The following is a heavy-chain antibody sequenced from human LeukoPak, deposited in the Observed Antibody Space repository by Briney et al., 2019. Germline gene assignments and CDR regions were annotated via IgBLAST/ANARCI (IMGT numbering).Heavy chain of an antibody. D-gene: IGHD1-7*01. CDR3: ARDPTWNYVL. CDR1: GFTFSSYA. V-gene: IGHV3-21*01. CDR2: ISSSSSYI. J-gene: IGHJ4*02. Sequence: PGWSLRLSCAASGFTFSSYAMSWVRQAPGKGLEWVSSISSSSSYIYYADSVKGRFTISRDNAKNSLYLQMNSPRAEDTAVYYCARDPTWNYVLWGPGTLVTVSS.